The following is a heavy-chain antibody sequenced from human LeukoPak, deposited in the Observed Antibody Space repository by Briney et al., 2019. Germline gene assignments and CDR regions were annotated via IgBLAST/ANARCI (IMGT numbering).Heavy chain of an antibody. CDR1: GGSVSGYY. V-gene: IGHV4-4*09. Sequence: KASETLSLTCTVSGGSVSGYYWSWIRQPPGKGLEWIGYIYTSGCTNYNPSLKSRVTISVDTSKNQFSLKLSSVTAADTAVYYCAGTYYYDSSGYGPHILAYWGQGTLVTVSS. CDR3: AGTYYYDSSGYGPHILAY. J-gene: IGHJ4*02. D-gene: IGHD3-22*01. CDR2: IYTSGCT.